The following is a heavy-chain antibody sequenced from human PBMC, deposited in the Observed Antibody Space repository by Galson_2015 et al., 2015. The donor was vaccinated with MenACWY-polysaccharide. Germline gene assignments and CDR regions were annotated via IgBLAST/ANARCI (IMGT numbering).Heavy chain of an antibody. J-gene: IGHJ5*02. CDR2: ISYDGSNK. V-gene: IGHV3-30*18. Sequence: SLRLSCAASGFTFSSYGMHWVRQAPGKGLEWVAVISYDGSNKYYADSVKGRFTISRDNSKNTLYLQMNSLRAEDTAVYYCAKEIELNGFDPWGQGTLVTVSS. CDR3: AKEIELNGFDP. CDR1: GFTFSSYG. D-gene: IGHD5-18*01.